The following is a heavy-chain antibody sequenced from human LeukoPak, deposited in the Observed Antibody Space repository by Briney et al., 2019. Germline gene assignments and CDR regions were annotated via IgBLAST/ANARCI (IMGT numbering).Heavy chain of an antibody. Sequence: PGGSLRLSCAASGFTFSDYYMSWIRQAPGKGLEWVAVIWYDGSNKYYADSVKGRFTISRDNSKNTLYLQMNSLRAEDTAVYYCAKVLAKYYYYYMDVWGKGTTVTVSS. J-gene: IGHJ6*03. V-gene: IGHV3-33*06. CDR3: AKVLAKYYYYYMDV. CDR2: IWYDGSNK. CDR1: GFTFSDYY. D-gene: IGHD3-3*02.